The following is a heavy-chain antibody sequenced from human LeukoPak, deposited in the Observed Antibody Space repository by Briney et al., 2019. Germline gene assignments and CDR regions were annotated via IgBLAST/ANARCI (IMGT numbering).Heavy chain of an antibody. CDR1: GGSFSGYY. D-gene: IGHD3-22*01. CDR3: ASGDRSTYYFRY. Sequence: SETLSLTCAVYGGSFSGYYWNWIRQHPGKGLEWIGYISYNGNTNHNPSLKSRITISLDTSENQFSLKLTSVTAADTAVYYCASGDRSTYYFRYWGQGTLVTVSS. CDR2: ISYNGNT. V-gene: IGHV4-34*09. J-gene: IGHJ4*02.